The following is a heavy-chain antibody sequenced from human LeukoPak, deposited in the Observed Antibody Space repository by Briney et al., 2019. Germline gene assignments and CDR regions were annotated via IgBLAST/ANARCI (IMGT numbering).Heavy chain of an antibody. CDR3: ARDLLDYDGFDP. CDR2: IYTSGST. J-gene: IGHJ5*02. Sequence: SQTLSLTCTVSGGSISSGGYYWSWIRQPAGKGLEWIGRIYTSGSTNYNPSLKSRVTISVDTSKNQFSLKLSSVTAADTAVYYWARDLLDYDGFDPGGQETLVTFPS. D-gene: IGHD3-22*01. CDR1: GGSISSGGYY. V-gene: IGHV4-61*02.